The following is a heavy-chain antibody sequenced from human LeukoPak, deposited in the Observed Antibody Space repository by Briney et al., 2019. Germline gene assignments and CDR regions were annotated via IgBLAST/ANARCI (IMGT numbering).Heavy chain of an antibody. D-gene: IGHD1-1*01. CDR3: ARDGKY. J-gene: IGHJ4*02. CDR1: GGSISSYY. CDR2: IYYSGST. Sequence: SETLSLTCTVSGGSISSYYWSWIRQPPGKGLEWIGYIYYSGSTNYNPSLKSRVTISVDTSKNQFSLKLSSVTAADTAVYYCARDGKYWGQGTLVTVSS. V-gene: IGHV4-59*01.